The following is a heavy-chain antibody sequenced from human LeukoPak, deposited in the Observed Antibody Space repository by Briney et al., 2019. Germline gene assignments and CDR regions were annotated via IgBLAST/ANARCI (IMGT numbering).Heavy chain of an antibody. CDR2: IGTAGDT. J-gene: IGHJ6*02. CDR3: ARRGDYAGGLGYYGMDV. V-gene: IGHV3-13*01. D-gene: IGHD4-17*01. CDR1: GFTFSSYD. Sequence: PGGSLRLSCAASGFTFSSYDMHWVRQATGKGLEWVSAIGTAGDTYYPGSVKGRFTISRDNAKNSLYLQMNSLRAEDTAVYYCARRGDYAGGLGYYGMDVWGQGTTVTVSS.